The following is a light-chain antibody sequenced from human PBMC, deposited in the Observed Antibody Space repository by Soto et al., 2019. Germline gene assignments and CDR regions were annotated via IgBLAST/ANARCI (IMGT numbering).Light chain of an antibody. J-gene: IGLJ3*02. CDR1: SSDVGSSNL. V-gene: IGLV2-23*01. Sequence: QSALTQPASVSGSPGQSITISCTGTSSDVGSSNLVSWYQQYPGKAPKLIIYEGSKRPSGVSNRFSGSKASNTASLTISGLTGEDEADYYCSSYAGSNTGVFGGGTKLTVL. CDR3: SSYAGSNTGV. CDR2: EGS.